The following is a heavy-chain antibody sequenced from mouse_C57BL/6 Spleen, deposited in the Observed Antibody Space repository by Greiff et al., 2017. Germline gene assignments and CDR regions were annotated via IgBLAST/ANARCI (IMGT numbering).Heavy chain of an antibody. CDR1: GYTFTDYE. V-gene: IGHV1-15*01. J-gene: IGHJ4*01. CDR3: TRNYAMDY. CDR2: IDPETGGT. Sequence: QVHVKQSGAELVRPGASVTLSCKASGYTFTDYEMHWVKQTPVHGLEWIGAIDPETGGTAYNQKFKGKAILTADKSSSTAYMELRSLTSEDSAVYYCTRNYAMDYWGQGTSVTVSS.